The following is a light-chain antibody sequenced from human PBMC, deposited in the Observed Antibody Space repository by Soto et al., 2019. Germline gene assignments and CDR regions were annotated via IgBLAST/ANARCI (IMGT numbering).Light chain of an antibody. Sequence: DVQMTQTPSSVSESVGDRVNITCRASVRIGRWLAWYQQKQGKAPKLLIYDASNLQGEVASGFSGSGSETDFALTISSLQPEDFATYYCQQTYSFPHTFGQGTKLEIK. V-gene: IGKV1-12*01. CDR3: QQTYSFPHT. CDR2: DAS. CDR1: VRIGRW. J-gene: IGKJ2*01.